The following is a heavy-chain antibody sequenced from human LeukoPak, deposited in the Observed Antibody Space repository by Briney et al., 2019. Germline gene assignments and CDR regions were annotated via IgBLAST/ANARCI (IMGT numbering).Heavy chain of an antibody. CDR3: AGSLITTVTICYYFDY. V-gene: IGHV4-4*07. Sequence: SETLSLTCTVSGGSINSYYWSWIRQPAGKGLEWIGRIYTSGSTNYNPSLKSRVTMSVDTSKNQFSLKLSSVTAADTAVYYCAGSLITTVTICYYFDYWGQGTLVTVSS. CDR2: IYTSGST. D-gene: IGHD4-17*01. CDR1: GGSINSYY. J-gene: IGHJ4*02.